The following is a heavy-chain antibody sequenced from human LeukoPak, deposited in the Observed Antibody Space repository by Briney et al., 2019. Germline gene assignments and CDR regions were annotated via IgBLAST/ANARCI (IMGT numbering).Heavy chain of an antibody. Sequence: PSETLSLTCTVSGVSISSYYWSWLRQPPGKGLEWIGYIYYSGSTNYNPSLKSRVTISVDTSKNQFSLKLSSVTAADTAVYYCARFHSGDTGYFDYWGRGTLVTVSS. V-gene: IGHV4-59*01. CDR3: ARFHSGDTGYFDY. J-gene: IGHJ4*02. CDR2: IYYSGST. CDR1: GVSISSYY. D-gene: IGHD7-27*01.